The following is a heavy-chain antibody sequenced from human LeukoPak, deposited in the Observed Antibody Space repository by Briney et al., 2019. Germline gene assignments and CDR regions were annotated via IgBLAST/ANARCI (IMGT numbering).Heavy chain of an antibody. D-gene: IGHD3-22*01. V-gene: IGHV4-30-2*02. J-gene: IGHJ4*02. CDR2: IYHSGST. CDR3: ARSYYDSSGYAD. CDR1: GGSISSGGYS. Sequence: SETLSLTCAVSGGSISSGGYSWSWIRQPPGKGLEWIGYIYHSGSTYYNPSLKSRVTISVDTSKNQFSLKLSSVTAADTAVYYCARSYYDSSGYADWDQGTLVTVSS.